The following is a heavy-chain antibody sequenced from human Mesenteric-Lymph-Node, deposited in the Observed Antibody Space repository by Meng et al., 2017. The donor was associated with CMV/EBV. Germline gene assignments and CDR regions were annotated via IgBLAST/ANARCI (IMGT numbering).Heavy chain of an antibody. CDR1: GGSFSGYY. CDR2: INHSGST. V-gene: IGHV4-34*01. Sequence: CAVYGGSFSGYYWSWIRQPPGKGLEWIGEINHSGSTNYNPSLKSRVTISVDTSKNQFSLKLSSVTAADTAVYYCARESGDYVAFDIWGQGTMVTVSS. CDR3: ARESGDYVAFDI. J-gene: IGHJ3*02. D-gene: IGHD4-17*01.